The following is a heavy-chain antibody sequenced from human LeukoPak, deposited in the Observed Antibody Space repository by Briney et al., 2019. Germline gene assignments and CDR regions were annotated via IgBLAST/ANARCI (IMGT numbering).Heavy chain of an antibody. CDR3: ARGRFDP. CDR1: GYTFHSYD. J-gene: IGHJ5*02. Sequence: ASVKVSCKASGYTFHSYDINWVRQATGQGLEWMGWMNPGTGNTGYAPRSLGRVTMTRDTSTSTAYLHLSSLTSADTAVYYCARGRFDPWGQGTQVIVSS. CDR2: MNPGTGNT. V-gene: IGHV1-8*01.